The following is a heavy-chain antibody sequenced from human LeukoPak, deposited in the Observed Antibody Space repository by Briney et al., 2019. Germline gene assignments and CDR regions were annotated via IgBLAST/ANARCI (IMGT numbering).Heavy chain of an antibody. CDR2: ISSSSSYI. J-gene: IGHJ4*02. D-gene: IGHD6-13*01. CDR3: ARDLAAAGADFDY. CDR1: GFTFNYYS. Sequence: GGSLRLSCSASGFTFNYYSISWVRQPPGKGLEGVSSISSSSSYIYYADSVKGRFTISRDNDKNSLYLQMNSLRAEDTAVYYCARDLAAAGADFDYWGQGTLVTVSS. V-gene: IGHV3-21*01.